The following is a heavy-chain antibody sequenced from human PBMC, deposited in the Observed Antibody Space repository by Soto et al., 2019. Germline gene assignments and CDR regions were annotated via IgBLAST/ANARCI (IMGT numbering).Heavy chain of an antibody. Sequence: ASVKVSCKASGYTFTSYYMHWVRQAPGQGLEWMGIINPSGGSTSYAQKFQGRVTMTRDTSTSTVYMELSSLRSEDTAVYYCARETLVVVVAAGAFDIWGQGTMVNVSS. CDR3: ARETLVVVVAAGAFDI. CDR2: INPSGGST. CDR1: GYTFTSYY. J-gene: IGHJ3*02. D-gene: IGHD2-15*01. V-gene: IGHV1-46*03.